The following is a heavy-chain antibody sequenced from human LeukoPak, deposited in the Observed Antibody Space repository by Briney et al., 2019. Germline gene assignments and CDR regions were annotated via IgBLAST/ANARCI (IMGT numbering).Heavy chain of an antibody. D-gene: IGHD3-9*01. CDR1: GFTFTSYA. J-gene: IGHJ4*02. CDR2: ISSDGINK. CDR3: AEDFNAISTAYIFDY. V-gene: IGHV3-30*18. Sequence: GRSLRLSCAASGFTFTSYAMHWVRQAPGKGLEWVAAISSDGINKYYADSVKGRFTVSRDISKNTLYLQMNSLRTEDTAVYYCAEDFNAISTAYIFDYWGQGTLVTVSS.